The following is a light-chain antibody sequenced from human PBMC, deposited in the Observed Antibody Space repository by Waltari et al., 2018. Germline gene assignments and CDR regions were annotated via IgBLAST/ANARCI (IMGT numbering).Light chain of an antibody. CDR3: AAWDDTLSAVV. CDR2: TNA. V-gene: IGLV1-47*02. J-gene: IGLJ2*01. CDR1: RSNIASNY. Sequence: QSVLTQPPSPPGTPGQSATISCSGRRSNIASNYQYWYQHPPGTAPKLLIYTNAQRPSGVPDRFSGSKSGTSASLAISGLQSDDESDYFCAAWDDTLSAVVFGGGTKLTVL.